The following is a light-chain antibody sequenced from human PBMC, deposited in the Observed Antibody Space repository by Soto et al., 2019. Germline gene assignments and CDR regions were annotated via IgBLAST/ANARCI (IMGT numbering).Light chain of an antibody. CDR2: MIS. CDR1: QSLVHSDGNTY. CDR3: KQATLTYT. J-gene: IGKJ2*01. V-gene: IGKV2-24*01. Sequence: DIVMTQTPLSSPVTLGQPASISCRSSQSLVHSDGNTYLSRLQPRPGQPPRLLIYMISNRFSGVPDRFSGSRAGTDFTRKSSSVEDGDVEVFYCKQATLTYTFEQGTQLHSK.